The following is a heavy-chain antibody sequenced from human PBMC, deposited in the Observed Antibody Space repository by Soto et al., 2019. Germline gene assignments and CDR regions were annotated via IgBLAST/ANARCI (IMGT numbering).Heavy chain of an antibody. CDR2: MYSKSGAT. CDR1: GYTFTGYF. V-gene: IGHV1-2*02. D-gene: IGHD3-3*01. CDR3: ARGGGTILATLP. Sequence: ASVKVSCKASGYTFTGYFMHWVGQAPGQGLEWMGWMYSKSGATMYAQKFQGRVTLSRETSISTAYMELSGLRSDDTAVYYCARGGGTILATLPWGQGTLVTVSS. J-gene: IGHJ5*02.